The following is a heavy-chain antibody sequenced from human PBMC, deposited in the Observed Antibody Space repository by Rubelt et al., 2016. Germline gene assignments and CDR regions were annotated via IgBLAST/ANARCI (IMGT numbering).Heavy chain of an antibody. CDR1: GGTFSNYA. V-gene: IGHV1-69*01. Sequence: QVQLVQSGAEVKKPGSSVKVSCKASGGTFSNYAISWVRQAPGQGLEWMGGIIPIFGTANYAQKFQGRVTITADESTGTAYMELSSLRSEDTAVYYCARELVPAAPGFYYGMDVWGQGTTVTVSS. D-gene: IGHD2-2*01. J-gene: IGHJ6*02. CDR2: IIPIFGTA. CDR3: ARELVPAAPGFYYGMDV.